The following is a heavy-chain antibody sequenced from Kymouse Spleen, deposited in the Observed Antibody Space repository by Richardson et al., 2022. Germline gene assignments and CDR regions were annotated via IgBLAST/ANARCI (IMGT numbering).Heavy chain of an antibody. V-gene: IGHV4-31*03. Sequence: QVQLQESGPGLVKPSQTLSLTCTVSGGSISSGGYYWSWIRQHPGKGLEWIGYIYYSGSTYYNPSLKSRVTISVDTSKNQFSLKLSSVTAADTAVYYCARVPYSSSSGGAYYYYYYGMDVWGQGTTVTVSS. D-gene: IGHD6-6*01. CDR2: IYYSGST. CDR1: GGSISSGGYY. J-gene: IGHJ6*02. CDR3: ARVPYSSSSGGAYYYYYYGMDV.